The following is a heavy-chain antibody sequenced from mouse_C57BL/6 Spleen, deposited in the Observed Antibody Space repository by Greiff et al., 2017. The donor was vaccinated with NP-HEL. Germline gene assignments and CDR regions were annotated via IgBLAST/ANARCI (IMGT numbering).Heavy chain of an antibody. D-gene: IGHD2-4*01. CDR2: IYPGDGDT. CDR3: AREGRDYDDYAMDY. V-gene: IGHV1-82*01. Sequence: VKLMESGPELVKPGASVKISCKASGYAFSSSWLNWVKQRPGKGLEWIGRIYPGDGDTHYNGKFKGKATLTADKSSSTAYMQLSSLTSEDSAVYFCAREGRDYDDYAMDYWGQGTSVTVSS. J-gene: IGHJ4*01. CDR1: GYAFSSSW.